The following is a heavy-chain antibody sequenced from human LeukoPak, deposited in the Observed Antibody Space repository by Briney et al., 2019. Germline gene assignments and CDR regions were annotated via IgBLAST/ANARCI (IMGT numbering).Heavy chain of an antibody. CDR1: GFTFSSYW. D-gene: IGHD3-22*01. CDR2: IKGDGNT. V-gene: IGHV3-74*01. J-gene: IGHJ1*01. Sequence: PGGSLRLSSAASGFTFSSYWMHGVRQAPGKGLVWVSRIKGDGNTNYADSVKGRFTISRDNAKNTVSLQMNSPRAEDTGVYYCARAPSEIGGYYPEYFRHWGQGTLVTVSS. CDR3: ARAPSEIGGYYPEYFRH.